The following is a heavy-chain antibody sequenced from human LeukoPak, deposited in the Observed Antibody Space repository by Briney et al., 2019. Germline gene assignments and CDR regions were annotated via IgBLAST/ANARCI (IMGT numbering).Heavy chain of an antibody. V-gene: IGHV3-64*04. Sequence: GGSLRLSCSASGFTFSSYAMHWVRQAPGKGLEYVSVISSNGGSTYYADSVKGRFTISRDNAKNSLYLQMNSLRDEDTAVYYCARDGDSSGYYAAFDIWGQGTMVTVSS. J-gene: IGHJ3*02. CDR1: GFTFSSYA. D-gene: IGHD3-22*01. CDR2: ISSNGGST. CDR3: ARDGDSSGYYAAFDI.